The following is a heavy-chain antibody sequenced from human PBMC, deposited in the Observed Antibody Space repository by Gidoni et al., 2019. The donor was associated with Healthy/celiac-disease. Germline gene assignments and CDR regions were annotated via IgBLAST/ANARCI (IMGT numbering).Heavy chain of an antibody. V-gene: IGHV4-34*01. CDR3: ARGRIVVVPAAIEGPNDAFDI. D-gene: IGHD2-2*02. Sequence: QVQLQQWGAGLLKPSETLSPTCAAYGGSFSGYYWRWIRQPPGKGLEWIGEINHSGSTNYNPSLKSRVTISVDTSKNQFSLKLSSVTAADTAVYYCARGRIVVVPAAIEGPNDAFDIWGQGTMVTVSS. CDR2: INHSGST. J-gene: IGHJ3*02. CDR1: GGSFSGYY.